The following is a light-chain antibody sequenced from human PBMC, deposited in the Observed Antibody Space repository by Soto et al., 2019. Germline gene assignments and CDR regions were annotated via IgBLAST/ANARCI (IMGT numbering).Light chain of an antibody. V-gene: IGKV1-5*01. CDR2: DAS. J-gene: IGKJ5*01. Sequence: DYQVTQSPSTLSASVGDRVTITCRASQNIYTWLAWYQQKPGKAPKLLIYDASSLESGVPSRFSGSGSGTDFTLTITRLEPEDFAVFYCQQYGTSEIIFGQGTRLENK. CDR1: QNIYTW. CDR3: QQYGTSEII.